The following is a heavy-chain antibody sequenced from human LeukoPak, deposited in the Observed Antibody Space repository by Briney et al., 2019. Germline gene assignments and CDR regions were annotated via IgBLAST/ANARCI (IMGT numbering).Heavy chain of an antibody. J-gene: IGHJ4*02. CDR1: GYTFTSYY. CDR3: ARYGSEGGQAIFDY. CDR2: INPSGGST. D-gene: IGHD6-19*01. V-gene: IGHV1-46*01. Sequence: ASVKVSCKASGYTFTSYYMHWVRAAPRQGREWMGIINPSGGSTSYAQKFQGRVTMTRDMSTSTVYMELSSLRSEDTAVYYCARYGSEGGQAIFDYWGQGTLLTV.